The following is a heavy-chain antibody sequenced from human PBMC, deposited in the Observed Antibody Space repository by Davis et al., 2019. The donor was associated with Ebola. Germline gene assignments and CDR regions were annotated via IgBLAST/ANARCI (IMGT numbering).Heavy chain of an antibody. V-gene: IGHV3-15*01. CDR1: GFTFSDAW. J-gene: IGHJ6*03. CDR3: NTEFYGVAPNFPDYMDV. CDR2: IKDKTDGGTI. D-gene: IGHD4-17*01. Sequence: PGGSLRLSCAASGFTFSDAWMTWVRQAPGKGLEWVGRIKDKTDGGTITYAAPVRGSFTISRDDSKNTLYLQMHSLKTEDTAVYYCNTEFYGVAPNFPDYMDVWGKGTTVTVSS.